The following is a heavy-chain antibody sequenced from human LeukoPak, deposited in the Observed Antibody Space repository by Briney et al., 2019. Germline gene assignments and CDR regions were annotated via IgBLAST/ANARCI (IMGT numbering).Heavy chain of an antibody. Sequence: GRSLRLSCAASGFTFDDYAMHWVRQAPGKGLEWVSGISWNSGNIGYADSVKGRFTISRDNAKKSLYLQMNSLRAEDTALYYCAKDVYGGYDSGGYYDYWGQGTLVTVSS. CDR2: ISWNSGNI. CDR3: AKDVYGGYDSGGYYDY. V-gene: IGHV3-9*01. J-gene: IGHJ4*02. D-gene: IGHD3-22*01. CDR1: GFTFDDYA.